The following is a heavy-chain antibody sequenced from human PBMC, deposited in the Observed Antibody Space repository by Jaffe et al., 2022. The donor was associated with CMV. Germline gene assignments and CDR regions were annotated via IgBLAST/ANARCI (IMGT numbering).Heavy chain of an antibody. V-gene: IGHV3-21*01. CDR2: ISSSSSYI. D-gene: IGHD6-13*01. J-gene: IGHJ2*01. CDR3: ARGRVGYSSSYGWYFDL. CDR1: GFTFSSYS. Sequence: EVQLVESGGGLVKPGGSLRLSCAASGFTFSSYSMNWVRQAPGKGLEWVSSISSSSSYIYYADSVKGRFTISRDNAKNSLYLQMNSLRAEDTAVYYCARGRVGYSSSYGWYFDLWGRGTLVTVSS.